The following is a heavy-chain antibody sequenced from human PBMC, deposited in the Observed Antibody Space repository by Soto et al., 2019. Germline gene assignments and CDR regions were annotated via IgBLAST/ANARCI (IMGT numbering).Heavy chain of an antibody. CDR1: GGTFSSYT. Sequence: QVQLVQSGAEMKKPGSSVNVSCKASGGTFSSYTISWVRQAPGQGLEWVGRIIPLLRIANYAQKFQGRATITADSSSRPASMALRTLTSHATAVYFCSIEPPALKRQAYEVWGQGTMVIVSS. D-gene: IGHD3-3*01. CDR2: IIPLLRIA. V-gene: IGHV1-69*02. CDR3: SIEPPALKRQAYEV. J-gene: IGHJ3*01.